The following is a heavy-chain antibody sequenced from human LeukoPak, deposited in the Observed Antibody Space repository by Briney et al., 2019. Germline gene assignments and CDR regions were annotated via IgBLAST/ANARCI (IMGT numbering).Heavy chain of an antibody. V-gene: IGHV4-34*01. Sequence: SETLSLTCAVYGGSFSGYYWSWLRQPPGKGLEWIGEINHSGSTNYNPSLKSRVTISVDTSKNQFSLKLSSVTAADTVVYYCARGHSSGYYLDYWGQGTLVTVSS. CDR3: ARGHSSGYYLDY. CDR1: GGSFSGYY. J-gene: IGHJ4*02. D-gene: IGHD3-22*01. CDR2: INHSGST.